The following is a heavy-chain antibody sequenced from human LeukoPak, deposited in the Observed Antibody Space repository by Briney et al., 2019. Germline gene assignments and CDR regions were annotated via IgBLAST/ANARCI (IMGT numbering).Heavy chain of an antibody. CDR3: AKNTALTGEFES. J-gene: IGHJ4*02. Sequence: GASVKVSCKASGYTITDYYLHWVRQAPGQGLEWMGWMNPNSGNTGYAQKFQGRVTLTRDTSISTAYMELSSLRSEDTAVYYCAKNTALTGEFESWGQGTLVTVSS. V-gene: IGHV1-8*03. CDR2: MNPNSGNT. D-gene: IGHD7-27*01. CDR1: GYTITDYY.